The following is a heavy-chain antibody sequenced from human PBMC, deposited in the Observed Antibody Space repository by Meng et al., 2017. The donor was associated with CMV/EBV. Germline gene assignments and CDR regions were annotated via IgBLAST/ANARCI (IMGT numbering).Heavy chain of an antibody. J-gene: IGHJ5*02. CDR3: AKQDSGGFDP. CDR1: GYTFTGYY. CDR2: ISGSGGST. V-gene: IGHV3-23*01. Sequence: SCKASGYTFTGYYMHWVRQAPGQGLEWVSAISGSGGSTYYADSVKGRFTISRDNSKNTLYLQMNSLRAEDTAVYYCAKQDSGGFDPWGQGTLVTVSS. D-gene: IGHD3/OR15-3a*01.